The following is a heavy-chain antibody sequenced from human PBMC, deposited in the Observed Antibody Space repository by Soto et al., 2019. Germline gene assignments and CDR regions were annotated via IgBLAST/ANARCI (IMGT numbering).Heavy chain of an antibody. CDR1: GFTFGDFG. V-gene: IGHV3-49*03. CDR2: IRSKGYGGTT. J-gene: IGHJ6*02. Sequence: SLRLSCTGSGFTFGDFGMSWFRQAPGKGLEWLSFIRSKGYGGTTESAASVRGRFTISRDDSRDTLDLQISSLRADDTAVYFCARDRGGTGMFFGMDVWGQGTTVTVSS. CDR3: ARDRGGTGMFFGMDV. D-gene: IGHD3-10*01.